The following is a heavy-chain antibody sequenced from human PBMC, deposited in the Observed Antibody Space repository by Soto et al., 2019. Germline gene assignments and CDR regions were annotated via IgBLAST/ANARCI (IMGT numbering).Heavy chain of an antibody. J-gene: IGHJ6*02. V-gene: IGHV1-2*04. CDR3: ARASGRDYYYGMGV. CDR2: INPSTGGA. CDR1: GYTFIGYY. Sequence: QVQLVQWGAEVKKPGASVNISCKASGYTFIGYYMNWVRQAPGQGLEWMGWINPSTGGAHSAQKFQGWVTMTSDRSSSTAYVELRGLKSDDSAVYYCARASGRDYYYGMGVWGQGTTVIVSS.